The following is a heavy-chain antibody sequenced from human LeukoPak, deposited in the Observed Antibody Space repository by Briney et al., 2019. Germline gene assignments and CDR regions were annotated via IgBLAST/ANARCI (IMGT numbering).Heavy chain of an antibody. Sequence: GGSLRLSCAASGFTFSSYSMNWVRQAPGKGLEWVSSISSSSSYIYYADSVKGRFTISRDNSKNTLYLQMNSLRAEDMAVYYCARDVTPVAGYFDYWGQGTLVTVSS. CDR2: ISSSSSYI. J-gene: IGHJ4*02. D-gene: IGHD6-19*01. CDR1: GFTFSSYS. CDR3: ARDVTPVAGYFDY. V-gene: IGHV3-21*01.